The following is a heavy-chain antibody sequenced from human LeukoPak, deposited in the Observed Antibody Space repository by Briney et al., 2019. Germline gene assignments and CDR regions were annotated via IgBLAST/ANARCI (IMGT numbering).Heavy chain of an antibody. CDR2: ISSSSSTI. CDR1: GFTFSSYS. Sequence: GGSLRLSCAASGFTFSSYSMNWARQAPGKGLEGVSYISSSSSTIYYADSVKGRFTISRDNAKNSLYLQMNSLRAEDTAVYYCARDKGAFDYWGQGTLVTVSS. CDR3: ARDKGAFDY. V-gene: IGHV3-48*01. J-gene: IGHJ4*02.